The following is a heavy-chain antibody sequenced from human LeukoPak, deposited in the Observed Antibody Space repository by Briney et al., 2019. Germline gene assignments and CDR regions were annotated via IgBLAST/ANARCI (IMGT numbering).Heavy chain of an antibody. CDR1: GYTFTSYG. V-gene: IGHV1-18*01. J-gene: IGHJ4*02. CDR3: ARDSAGYYDSSGYYPNDY. D-gene: IGHD3-22*01. Sequence: GASVKVSCKASGYTFTSYGISWVRQAPGQGLEWMGWISAYNGNTNCAQKLQGRVTMTTDTSTSTAYMELRSLRSDDTAVYYCARDSAGYYDSSGYYPNDYWGQGTLVTVSS. CDR2: ISAYNGNT.